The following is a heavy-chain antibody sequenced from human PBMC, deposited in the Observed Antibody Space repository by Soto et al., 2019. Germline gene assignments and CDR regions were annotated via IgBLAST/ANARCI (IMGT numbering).Heavy chain of an antibody. CDR1: GGSVSSGSYY. V-gene: IGHV4-61*01. Sequence: SETLSLTCTVSGGSVSSGSYYWSWIRQPPGKGLEWIGYIYYSGSTNYNPSLKSRVTISVDTSKNQFSLKLSSVTAADTAVYYCARDKMEVLRFLEWHGYGMDVWGQGXTVTVSS. D-gene: IGHD3-3*01. CDR3: ARDKMEVLRFLEWHGYGMDV. CDR2: IYYSGST. J-gene: IGHJ6*02.